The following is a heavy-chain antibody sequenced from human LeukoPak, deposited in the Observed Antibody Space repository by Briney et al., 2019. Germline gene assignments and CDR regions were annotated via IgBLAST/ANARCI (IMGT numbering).Heavy chain of an antibody. CDR2: INPDYGGT. D-gene: IGHD6-19*01. Sequence: ASVKVSCKASGYIFTSFGITWVRQAPGQGLEWMGWINPDYGGTNYVQKFQAWVNMTRDTSISTAYMELNRLRSDDTAVYYCARGIGYSSGRYYYYYGMDVWGQGTTVTVSS. CDR1: GYIFTSFG. V-gene: IGHV1-2*04. J-gene: IGHJ6*02. CDR3: ARGIGYSSGRYYYYYGMDV.